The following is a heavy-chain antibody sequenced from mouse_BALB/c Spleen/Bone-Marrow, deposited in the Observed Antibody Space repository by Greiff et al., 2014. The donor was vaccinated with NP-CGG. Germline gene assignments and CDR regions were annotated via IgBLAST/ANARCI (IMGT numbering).Heavy chain of an antibody. D-gene: IGHD6-1*01. CDR2: INSNGGST. V-gene: IGHV5-6-2*01. CDR1: GFTFSSYY. J-gene: IGHJ4*01. CDR3: ARRASYYAMDY. Sequence: EVMLVESGGGLVKLGGSLKLSCAASGFTFSSYYMSWVRQTPEKRLELVAAINSNGGSTHYPDTVKGRFTISRDNAKNTLYLQMSSLKSEDTALYYCARRASYYAMDYWGQGTSVTVSS.